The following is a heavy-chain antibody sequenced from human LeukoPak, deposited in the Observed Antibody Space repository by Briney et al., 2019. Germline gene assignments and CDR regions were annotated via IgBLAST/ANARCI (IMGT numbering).Heavy chain of an antibody. CDR2: MGTAGDT. CDR3: AALGGSIY. V-gene: IGHV3-13*01. CDR1: GFTFSSYD. Sequence: GGSLRHSCAASGFTFSSYDVHWVRQATGRGLEWVSAMGTAGDTYYAGSVKGRFTISREDAKNSFYLQMNSLRAGDTAVYYCAALGGSIYWGQGTVVTVSS. J-gene: IGHJ4*02. D-gene: IGHD1-26*01.